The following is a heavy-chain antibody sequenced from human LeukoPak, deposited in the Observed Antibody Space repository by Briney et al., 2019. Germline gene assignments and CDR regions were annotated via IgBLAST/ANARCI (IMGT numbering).Heavy chain of an antibody. Sequence: GGSLRLSCAAAGFTFSSYGMHWVRQAPGKGLEGVAVIWYDGSNKYYADSVKGRFTISRDNSKNTLYLQMNSLRAEDTAVYYCAKGPNVEVSSGYYYYYYYMDVWGKGTRVTVS. CDR1: GFTFSSYG. V-gene: IGHV3-33*06. CDR3: AKGPNVEVSSGYYYYYYYMDV. CDR2: IWYDGSNK. D-gene: IGHD3-22*01. J-gene: IGHJ6*03.